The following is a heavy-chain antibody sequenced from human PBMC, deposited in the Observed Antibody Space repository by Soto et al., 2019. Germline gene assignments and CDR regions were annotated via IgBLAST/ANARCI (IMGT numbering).Heavy chain of an antibody. CDR3: ERLAWQYDKNDY. Sequence: SETLSLTCAVYGGSFSGYYWSWIRQPPGKGLEWIGEINHSGSTNYNPSLKSRVTISVDTSKNQFSLKLSSVTAADTAVYYCERLAWQYDKNDYWGQGTLVTVSS. D-gene: IGHD3-16*01. V-gene: IGHV4-34*01. CDR2: INHSGST. J-gene: IGHJ4*02. CDR1: GGSFSGYY.